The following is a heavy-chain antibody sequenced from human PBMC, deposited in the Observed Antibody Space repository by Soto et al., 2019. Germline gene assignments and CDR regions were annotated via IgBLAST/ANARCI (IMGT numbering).Heavy chain of an antibody. Sequence: PSETLSLTCTVSGASISRSYWSWMRQSPGKGLEWIGYLYNTGSTIYNPSLKSRVTISVDTSKNQFSLKMNSVTAADTAVYYCARDLWGSCVVYCFPLDVCGQGSMVT. D-gene: IGHD2-21*02. CDR3: ARDLWGSCVVYCFPLDV. J-gene: IGHJ6*02. CDR1: GASISRSY. CDR2: LYNTGST. V-gene: IGHV4-59*01.